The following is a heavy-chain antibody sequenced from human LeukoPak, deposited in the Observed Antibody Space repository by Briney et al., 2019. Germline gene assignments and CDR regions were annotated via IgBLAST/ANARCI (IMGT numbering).Heavy chain of an antibody. CDR3: ARETYYYDSSGYIDAFDI. CDR1: GGSISSYY. CDR2: IYTSGST. D-gene: IGHD3-22*01. V-gene: IGHV4-4*07. J-gene: IGHJ3*02. Sequence: SETLSLTCTVSGGSISSYYWSWIRQPAGKGLEWIGRIYTSGSTNYNPSLKSRVTMSVDTSKNQFSLKLSSVTAADTAVYYCARETYYYDSSGYIDAFDIWGQGTMVTVSS.